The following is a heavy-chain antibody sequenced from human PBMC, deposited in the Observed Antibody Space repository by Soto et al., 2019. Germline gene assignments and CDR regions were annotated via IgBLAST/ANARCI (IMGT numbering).Heavy chain of an antibody. CDR1: GFTFSSYS. V-gene: IGHV3-48*02. J-gene: IGHJ6*02. CDR3: AREIVVVPAAIWLYYYYGMDV. Sequence: PGGSLRLSCAASGFTFSSYSMNWVRQGPGKGLEWVSYISSSSSTIYYADSVKGRFTISRDNAKNSLYLQMNSLRDEDTAVYYCAREIVVVPAAIWLYYYYGMDVWGQGTTVTVSS. D-gene: IGHD2-2*01. CDR2: ISSSSSTI.